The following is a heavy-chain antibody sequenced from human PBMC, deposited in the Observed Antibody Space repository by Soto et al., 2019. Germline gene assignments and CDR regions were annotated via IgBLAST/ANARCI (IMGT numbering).Heavy chain of an antibody. Sequence: EVQLVESGGGLVQPGGSLRLSCAASGFIVSNTYMNWARQAPGKGLEWVSVISTGGDTHYADSVKGRFTISRDSSTNTLYLQMSSLGVEDTAVYYCADVFVGWWGHGTLVTVSS. CDR2: ISTGGDT. V-gene: IGHV3-66*01. J-gene: IGHJ4*01. D-gene: IGHD3-10*01. CDR1: GFIVSNTY. CDR3: ADVFVGW.